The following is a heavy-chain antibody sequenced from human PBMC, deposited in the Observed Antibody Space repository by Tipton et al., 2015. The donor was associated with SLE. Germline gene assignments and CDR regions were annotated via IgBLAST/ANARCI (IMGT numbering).Heavy chain of an antibody. CDR3: ARLEGDGYKWYFDY. CDR2: IYYRGST. J-gene: IGHJ4*02. V-gene: IGHV4-39*01. Sequence: TLSLTCTVSGGSISSSSYYWGWIRQPPGKGLEWIGNIYYRGSTYYNLPLRSRVSISVDTSKNHFSLKLSYVTAADTAVYYWARLEGDGYKWYFDYWGQGTLVTVST. CDR1: GGSISSSSYY. D-gene: IGHD5-24*01.